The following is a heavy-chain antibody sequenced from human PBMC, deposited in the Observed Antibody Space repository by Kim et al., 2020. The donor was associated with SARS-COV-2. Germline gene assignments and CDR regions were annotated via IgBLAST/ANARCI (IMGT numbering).Heavy chain of an antibody. J-gene: IGHJ6*02. Sequence: SETLSLTCTVSGGSISSYYWSWIRQPPGKGLEWIGYIYYSGSTNYNPSLKSRVTISVDTSKNQFSLKLSSVTAADTAVYYCARGNTLFGGGPYYYYGMDVWGQGTTVTVSS. CDR3: ARGNTLFGGGPYYYYGMDV. V-gene: IGHV4-59*01. D-gene: IGHD3-3*01. CDR1: GGSISSYY. CDR2: IYYSGST.